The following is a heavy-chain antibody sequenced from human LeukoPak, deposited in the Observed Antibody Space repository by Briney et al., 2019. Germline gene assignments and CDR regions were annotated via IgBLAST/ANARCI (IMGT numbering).Heavy chain of an antibody. V-gene: IGHV1-24*01. J-gene: IGHJ3*02. Sequence: ASVKVSCKVSGYTLTELSMHWVRQAPGKGLEWMGGFDPEDGETIYAQKFQGRVTMTEDTSTDTAYMELSSLRSEDTAVYYCATDKGVLRYFVTLFDIWGQGTMVTVSS. CDR2: FDPEDGET. D-gene: IGHD3-9*01. CDR1: GYTLTELS. CDR3: ATDKGVLRYFVTLFDI.